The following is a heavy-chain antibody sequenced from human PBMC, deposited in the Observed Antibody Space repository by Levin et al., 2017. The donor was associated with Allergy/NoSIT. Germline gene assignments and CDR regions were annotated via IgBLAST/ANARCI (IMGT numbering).Heavy chain of an antibody. V-gene: IGHV3-9*01. Sequence: SLKISCAASGFTFEDYAMHWVRQAPGKGLEWVSGITWNTGTIDYADSVKGRFTISRDNAKNSLYLQMNSLRAEDTALYFCARDVLAHMLRGPLLATWGQGTLVTVSS. CDR3: ARDVLAHMLRGPLLAT. CDR1: GFTFEDYA. CDR2: ITWNTGTI. J-gene: IGHJ5*02. D-gene: IGHD3-10*01.